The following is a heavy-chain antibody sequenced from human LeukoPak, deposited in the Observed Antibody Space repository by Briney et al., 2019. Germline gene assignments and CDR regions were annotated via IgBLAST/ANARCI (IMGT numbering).Heavy chain of an antibody. CDR3: ARRNGYSLDAFDI. V-gene: IGHV4-4*09. CDR1: GGSISSYY. Sequence: KPSETLSLTCTVSGGSISSYYWNWIRQPPGKGLEWIGYIHSSGSTNYNPSLKSRVTISVDTSKNQFSLKLSSVTAADTAVYYCARRNGYSLDAFDIWGQGTMVTVSS. D-gene: IGHD5-24*01. CDR2: IHSSGST. J-gene: IGHJ3*02.